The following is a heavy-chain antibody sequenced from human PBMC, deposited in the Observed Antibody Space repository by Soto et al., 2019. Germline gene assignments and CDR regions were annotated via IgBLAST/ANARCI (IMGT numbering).Heavy chain of an antibody. J-gene: IGHJ4*02. D-gene: IGHD1-1*01. Sequence: EVQLVESGGDLVQPGGSLRLSCVASGFSFSSHWMHWVRQVPGKGPVCVSRISSDGSTTNYADSVKGRFTSSRDNAKNTLYLQMNSLRAEDTAVYYCARNWNGVDYWGQGTLVTVSS. CDR3: ARNWNGVDY. CDR2: ISSDGSTT. CDR1: GFSFSSHW. V-gene: IGHV3-74*01.